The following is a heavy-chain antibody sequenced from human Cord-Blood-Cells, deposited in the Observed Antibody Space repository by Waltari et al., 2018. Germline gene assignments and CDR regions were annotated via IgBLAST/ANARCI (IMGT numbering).Heavy chain of an antibody. CDR1: GGSISSSSYY. J-gene: IGHJ4*02. Sequence: QLQLQESGPGLVKPSETLSLTCTVSGGSISSSSYYWGWIRQPPGKGLEWIGSIYYSGSTYYNPSLKGRVTISVDTSKNQFSLKLSSVTAADTAVYYCARGTIISYYYYDSSGSSFDYWGQGTLVTVSS. D-gene: IGHD3-22*01. V-gene: IGHV4-39*01. CDR3: ARGTIISYYYYDSSGSSFDY. CDR2: IYYSGST.